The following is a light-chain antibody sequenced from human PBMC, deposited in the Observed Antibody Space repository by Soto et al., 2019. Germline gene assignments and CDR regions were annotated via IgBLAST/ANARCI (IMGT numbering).Light chain of an antibody. CDR3: SSYASSNNWV. CDR1: SSDVGGYNY. CDR2: EVS. Sequence: QSALTQPPSASGSPGQSVTISCTGTSSDVGGYNYVSWYQQHPGKAPKLMIYEVSKRPSGVPDRFSGSKSGNTASLTVSGLQAEDEADYYFSSYASSNNWVFGGGTQLTVL. J-gene: IGLJ3*02. V-gene: IGLV2-8*01.